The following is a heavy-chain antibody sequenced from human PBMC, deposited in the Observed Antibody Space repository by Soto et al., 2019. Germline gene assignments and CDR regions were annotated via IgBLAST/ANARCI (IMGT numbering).Heavy chain of an antibody. J-gene: IGHJ4*02. CDR2: INHSGST. Sequence: XESLSLTCAVYSGSFNIYYWGWIRQPPGKGLEWIGEINHSGSTNYNPSLKSRVTISVDTSKNQFSLKLSSVTAADTAVYYCEREQQQLDPYFDYWGQGTLVTVSS. CDR3: EREQQQLDPYFDY. CDR1: SGSFNIYY. V-gene: IGHV4-34*01. D-gene: IGHD6-13*01.